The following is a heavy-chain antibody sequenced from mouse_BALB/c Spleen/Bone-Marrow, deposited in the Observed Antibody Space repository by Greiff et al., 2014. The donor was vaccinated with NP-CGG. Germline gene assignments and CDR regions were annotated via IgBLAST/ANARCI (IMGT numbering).Heavy chain of an antibody. V-gene: IGHV1S34*01. D-gene: IGHD2-3*01. Sequence: LVKTGASVKISCKASGYSFTGYYMHWVKQSHGKSLEWIGYISCYNGATSHNQKFKGKATFTVDTSSSTAYMQFSSLTSEDSAVYYCVMRRRNYDAMDYWGQGTSVTVSS. CDR2: ISCYNGAT. CDR3: VMRRRNYDAMDY. J-gene: IGHJ4*01. CDR1: GYSFTGYY.